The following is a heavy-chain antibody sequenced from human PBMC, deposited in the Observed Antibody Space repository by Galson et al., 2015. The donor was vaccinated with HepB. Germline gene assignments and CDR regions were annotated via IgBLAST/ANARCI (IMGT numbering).Heavy chain of an antibody. D-gene: IGHD3-9*01. V-gene: IGHV1-24*01. CDR1: GYTLTELS. CDR2: FDPEDGET. CDR3: ATPVHYDILTGRDAFDI. Sequence: SVKVSCKVSGYTLTELSMHWVRQAPGKGLEWMGGFDPEDGETIYAQKFQGRVTMTEDTSTDTAYMELSSLRSEDTAVYYCATPVHYDILTGRDAFDIWGQGTMVTVSS. J-gene: IGHJ3*02.